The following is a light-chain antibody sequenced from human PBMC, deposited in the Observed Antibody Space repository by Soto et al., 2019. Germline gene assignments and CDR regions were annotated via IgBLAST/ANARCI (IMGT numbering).Light chain of an antibody. CDR3: QTWGTGIGV. V-gene: IGLV4-69*01. J-gene: IGLJ3*02. Sequence: QLVLTQSPSASASLGASVKLTCTLSSGHNNYAIAWHQQQPEKGPRYLMKLNNDGSHIKGDGIPDRFSGSSSGAEYYLTFSSLHSEDEADYYCQTWGTGIGVFGGGTKLTVL. CDR2: LNNDGSH. CDR1: SGHNNYA.